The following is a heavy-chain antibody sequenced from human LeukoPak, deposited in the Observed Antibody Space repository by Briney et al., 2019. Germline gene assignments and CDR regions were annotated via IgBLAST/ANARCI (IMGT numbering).Heavy chain of an antibody. J-gene: IGHJ6*03. CDR2: IYTSGST. D-gene: IGHD6-13*01. CDR3: ARAPSVYSSSWYDGYYYYYMDV. Sequence: SETLSLTCTVSGGSISSYYWSWIRQPAGKGLEWIGRIYTSGSTSYNPSLKSRVTMSVDTSKNQFSLKLSSVTAADTAVYYCARAPSVYSSSWYDGYYYYYMDVWGKGTTVTVSS. CDR1: GGSISSYY. V-gene: IGHV4-4*07.